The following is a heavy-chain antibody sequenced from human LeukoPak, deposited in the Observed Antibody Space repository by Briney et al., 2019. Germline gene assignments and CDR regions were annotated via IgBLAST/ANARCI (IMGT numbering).Heavy chain of an antibody. Sequence: SETPSLTCTVSGASVSSYYWSWIRQPAGKGLEWIGRIYRSGSTHYNPSLKNRVTMSVDTSKNHFSLKLSSVTAADTAVYYCARQGLLLPYYYYYMDVWGKGTTVTVSS. CDR3: ARQGLLLPYYYYYMDV. D-gene: IGHD3-22*01. CDR2: IYRSGST. CDR1: GASVSSYY. V-gene: IGHV4-4*07. J-gene: IGHJ6*03.